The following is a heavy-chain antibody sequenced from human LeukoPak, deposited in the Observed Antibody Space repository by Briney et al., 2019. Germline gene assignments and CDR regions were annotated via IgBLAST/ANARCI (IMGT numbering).Heavy chain of an antibody. CDR3: AKDRSSSWTFDN. CDR1: GFTFSSYG. J-gene: IGHJ4*02. CDR2: ISYDGSDK. V-gene: IGHV3-30*18. D-gene: IGHD6-13*01. Sequence: GRSLRLSCAASGFTFSSYGMHWVRQAPGKGLEWVAIISYDGSDKCYADSVKGRFTISRDNYKNTLYLQMNSLRAEDTAVYYCAKDRSSSWTFDNWGQGTLVTVSS.